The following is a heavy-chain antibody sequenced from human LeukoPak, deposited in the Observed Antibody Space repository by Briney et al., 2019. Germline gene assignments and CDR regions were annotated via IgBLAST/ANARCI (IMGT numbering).Heavy chain of an antibody. CDR3: ARDGYSGYDY. Sequence: GGSLRLSCAASECTFSSYWMNWVRQAPGKGLEWVANIKQDGSEKYYVGSVKGRFTISRDNAKNSLYLQMNSLRAEDTAVYYCARDGYSGYDYWGQGTLVTVSS. J-gene: IGHJ4*02. CDR1: ECTFSSYW. V-gene: IGHV3-7*01. CDR2: IKQDGSEK. D-gene: IGHD5-12*01.